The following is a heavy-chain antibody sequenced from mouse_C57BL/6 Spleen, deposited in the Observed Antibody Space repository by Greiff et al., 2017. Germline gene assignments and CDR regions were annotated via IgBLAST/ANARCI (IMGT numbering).Heavy chain of an antibody. CDR1: GFTFSDYG. Sequence: EVMLVESGGGLVKPGGSLKLSCAASGFTFSDYGMHWVRQAPEKGLEWVAYISSGSSTIYYADTVKGRFTISRDNAKNTLFLQMTSLRSEDTAMYYCARLDYVLGYAMDYWGQGTSVTVSS. CDR3: ARLDYVLGYAMDY. CDR2: ISSGSSTI. V-gene: IGHV5-17*01. D-gene: IGHD2-4*01. J-gene: IGHJ4*01.